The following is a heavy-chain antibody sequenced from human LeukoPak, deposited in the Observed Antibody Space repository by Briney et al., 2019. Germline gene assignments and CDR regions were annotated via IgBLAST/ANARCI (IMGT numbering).Heavy chain of an antibody. Sequence: GGSLRLYCAASGFTCSSNWMSWVRQAPGKGLEWVANIKQDGSDKYYVDSVKGRFTISRDNAKNSLYLQMNSLRVEDTAVYYCARDYDWGQGTLVTVSS. CDR3: ARDYD. CDR2: IKQDGSDK. CDR1: GFTCSSNW. J-gene: IGHJ4*02. V-gene: IGHV3-7*01. D-gene: IGHD4-17*01.